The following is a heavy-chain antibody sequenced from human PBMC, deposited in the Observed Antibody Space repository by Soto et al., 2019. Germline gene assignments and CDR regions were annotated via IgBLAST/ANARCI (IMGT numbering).Heavy chain of an antibody. D-gene: IGHD2-2*01. V-gene: IGHV1-8*01. CDR1: GYTFTSYD. Sequence: QVQLVQSGAEVKKPGASVKVSCKASGYTFTSYDINWVRQATGQGLEWMGWMNPNSGNTGYAQKFQGRVTMTRNTSISTAYMELSSLRSEDTAVYYCARGGYCISTSCYVGSYDYYYYGMDVWGQGTTVTVSS. CDR3: ARGGYCISTSCYVGSYDYYYYGMDV. J-gene: IGHJ6*02. CDR2: MNPNSGNT.